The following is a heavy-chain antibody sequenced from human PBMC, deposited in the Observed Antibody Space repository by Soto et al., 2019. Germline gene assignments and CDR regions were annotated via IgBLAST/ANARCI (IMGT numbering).Heavy chain of an antibody. CDR3: ARAWQYSSGFFDY. Sequence: TSETLSLTCTVSGGSISRFYWSWIRQPPGKGLEWIGYIYYSGSTNYNPSLKSRVTISVDTSKNQFSLKLSSVTAADTAVYYCARAWQYSSGFFDYWGQGTLVTVSS. CDR2: IYYSGST. CDR1: GGSISRFY. J-gene: IGHJ4*02. V-gene: IGHV4-59*01. D-gene: IGHD6-19*01.